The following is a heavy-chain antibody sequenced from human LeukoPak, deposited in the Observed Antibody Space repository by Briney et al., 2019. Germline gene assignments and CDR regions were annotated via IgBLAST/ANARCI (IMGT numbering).Heavy chain of an antibody. D-gene: IGHD2-8*01. V-gene: IGHV4-59*08. Sequence: SETLSLTCTVSGGSISSYYWSWIRQPPGKGLEWIGYIYYSGSTNYNSSLKSRVTISVDTSKNQFSLKLSSVTAADTAVYYCARWEDIVPRGYFDLWGRSTLVTVSS. CDR1: GGSISSYY. J-gene: IGHJ2*01. CDR2: IYYSGST. CDR3: ARWEDIVPRGYFDL.